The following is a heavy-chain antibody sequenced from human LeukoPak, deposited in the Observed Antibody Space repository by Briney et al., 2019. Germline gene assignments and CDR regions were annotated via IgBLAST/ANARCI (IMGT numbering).Heavy chain of an antibody. CDR2: IIPIFGTA. D-gene: IGHD3-10*01. CDR1: GGTFSNYI. CDR3: ARGRIGLLWFGELER. J-gene: IGHJ4*02. V-gene: IGHV1-69*13. Sequence: RASVKVSCKASGGTFSNYIISWVRQAPGQGLEWMGGIIPIFGTANNAQKFQGRVTITADESTSTAYMELSSLRSEDTAVYYCARGRIGLLWFGELERWGQGTLVTVSS.